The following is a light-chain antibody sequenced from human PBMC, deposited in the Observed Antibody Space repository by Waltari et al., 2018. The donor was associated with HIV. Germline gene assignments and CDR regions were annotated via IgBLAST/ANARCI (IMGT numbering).Light chain of an antibody. CDR1: QSVSTN. CDR2: GAS. V-gene: IGKV3-15*01. CDR3: QQYNNWPLA. Sequence: ELMMTQSPATLSVSPGARSTLSCRASQSVSTNLAWYQQKPGQAPRLLIYGASTRATGIPARFSGSGSGTDFTLTISSLQSEDSVTYYCQQYNNWPLAFGGGTKVEIK. J-gene: IGKJ4*01.